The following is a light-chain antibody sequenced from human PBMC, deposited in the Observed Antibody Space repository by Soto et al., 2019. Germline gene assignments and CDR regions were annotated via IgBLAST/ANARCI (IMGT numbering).Light chain of an antibody. J-gene: IGLJ2*01. CDR1: RSNIGAGYD. CDR2: GNS. CDR3: QSYDSTLSVV. V-gene: IGLV1-40*01. Sequence: QSVLTQPPSVSGAPGQRVTISCTGSRSNIGAGYDVNWYQQLPGTAPKLLIYGNSNRPSGVPDRFSGSKSGTSASLAITGLQAEDEADYYCQSYDSTLSVVFGGGTKLTVL.